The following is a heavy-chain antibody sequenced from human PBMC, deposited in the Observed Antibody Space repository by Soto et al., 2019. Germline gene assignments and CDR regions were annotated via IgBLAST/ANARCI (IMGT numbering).Heavy chain of an antibody. CDR3: ARPLAAAGLDFDY. V-gene: IGHV1-46*01. Sequence: ASVKVSGKSSVYTFTSYYIHWVRQAPGQGLEWMGIINPSGGSTSYAQKFQGRVTMTRDTSTSTVYMELSSLRSENTAVYYCARPLAAAGLDFDYWGQGTLVTVSS. CDR1: VYTFTSYY. CDR2: INPSGGST. J-gene: IGHJ4*02. D-gene: IGHD6-13*01.